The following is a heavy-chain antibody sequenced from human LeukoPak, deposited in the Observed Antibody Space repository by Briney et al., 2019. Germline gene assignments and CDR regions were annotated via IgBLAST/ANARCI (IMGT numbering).Heavy chain of an antibody. CDR3: ARGRTSFF. D-gene: IGHD2-2*01. CDR1: GFTFSSYW. V-gene: IGHV3-7*05. CDR2: IKEDGSEK. J-gene: IGHJ1*01. Sequence: PGGSPRLSCSASGFTFSSYWMTWVRQAPGKGLEWVANIKEDGSEKYYVDSVKGRFTISRDNAKNSLYLQMSSLRAEDTALYYCARGRTSFFGGQGTLVTVSS.